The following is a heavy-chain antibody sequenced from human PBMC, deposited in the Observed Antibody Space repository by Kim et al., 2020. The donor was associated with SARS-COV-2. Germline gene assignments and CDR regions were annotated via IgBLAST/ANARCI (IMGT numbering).Heavy chain of an antibody. CDR3: ARCTRQWLSRHYYYYMDV. CDR2: INHSGST. D-gene: IGHD6-19*01. Sequence: SETLSLTCAVYGGSFSGYYWSWIRQPPGEGLEWIGEINHSGSTNYNPSLKSRVTISVDTSKNQFSLKLSSVTAADTAVYYCARCTRQWLSRHYYYYMDV. J-gene: IGHJ6*03. V-gene: IGHV4-34*01. CDR1: GGSFSGYY.